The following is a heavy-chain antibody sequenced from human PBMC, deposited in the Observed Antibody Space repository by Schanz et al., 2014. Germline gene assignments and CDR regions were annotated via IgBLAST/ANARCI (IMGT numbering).Heavy chain of an antibody. CDR1: GFIFEDYA. CDR2: ISWNSYSL. Sequence: EVQLVESGGGLVQPGRSLRLSRAASGFIFEDYAMYWVRQAPGKGLEWVSGISWNSYSLLYADSVQGRFTISRDNAKNSLYLQMNSLRHDDTAFYYCARAPGANASPYYFDYWGQGSLVTVSS. D-gene: IGHD2-8*01. CDR3: ARAPGANASPYYFDY. V-gene: IGHV3-9*01. J-gene: IGHJ4*02.